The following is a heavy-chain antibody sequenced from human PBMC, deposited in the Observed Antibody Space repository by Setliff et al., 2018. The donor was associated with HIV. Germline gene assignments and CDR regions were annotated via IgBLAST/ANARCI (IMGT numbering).Heavy chain of an antibody. CDR2: IYYSGST. CDR1: GGSISSGSYY. V-gene: IGHV4-39*01. J-gene: IGHJ4*01. CDR3: ARHHLVDPFDY. Sequence: SETLSLTCTVSGGSISSGSYYWSWIRQPAGKGLEWIGSIYYSGSTYYNPSLKSRLIMSVDTSKNQFSLKLSSVTAADTAVYYCARHHLVDPFDYWGHGTLVTVS. D-gene: IGHD2-2*01.